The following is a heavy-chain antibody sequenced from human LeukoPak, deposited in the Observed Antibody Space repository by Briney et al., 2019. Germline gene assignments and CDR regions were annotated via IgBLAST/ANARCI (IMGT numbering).Heavy chain of an antibody. CDR3: ARAIAAAGYAFDI. Sequence: GGSLRLSCAASGFTFSTYSMNWVRQAPGKGLEWVSSISSSSTYISYADSVKGRFSISRDNAKNSLYLQMNSLRAEDTAVYYCARAIAAAGYAFDIWGQGTMVTVSS. CDR1: GFTFSTYS. CDR2: ISSSSTYI. J-gene: IGHJ3*02. V-gene: IGHV3-21*01. D-gene: IGHD6-13*01.